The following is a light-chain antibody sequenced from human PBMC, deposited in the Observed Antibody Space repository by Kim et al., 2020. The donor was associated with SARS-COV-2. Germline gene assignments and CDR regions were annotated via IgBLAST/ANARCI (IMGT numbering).Light chain of an antibody. J-gene: IGKJ1*01. CDR1: QSVSGSN. V-gene: IGKV3-20*01. CDR3: HQYGASPWT. CDR2: DAS. Sequence: APGYRATLTCRASQSVSGSNSAWHQQKPDPAPSLLIKDASSRATGIPDSFSGSGSGTDFPLTISRLEPGDIAVYYCHQYGASPWTFGQGTKVDIK.